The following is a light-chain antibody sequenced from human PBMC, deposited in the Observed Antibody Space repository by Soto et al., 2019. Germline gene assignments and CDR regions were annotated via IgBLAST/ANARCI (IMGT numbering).Light chain of an antibody. V-gene: IGKV1-5*01. CDR3: QQYENYWT. CDR1: QSISSW. J-gene: IGKJ1*01. CDR2: DAS. Sequence: DIPMTQSPSTLSATAGDRVTITCRASQSISSWLAWYQHKPGKAPKLLIYDASNLDSGVPSGFSGSGSGTEFSLTISNLQPDDCATYYCQQYENYWTFGQGTRVEIK.